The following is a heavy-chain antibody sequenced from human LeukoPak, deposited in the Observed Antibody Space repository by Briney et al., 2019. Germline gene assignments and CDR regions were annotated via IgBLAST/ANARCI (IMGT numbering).Heavy chain of an antibody. J-gene: IGHJ4*02. D-gene: IGHD3-10*01. Sequence: GASVKVSCKASGYTFTSYAMHWVRQAPGQRLEWMGWINAGNGNTKYSQEFQGRVTITRDTSASTAYMELSSLRSEDMAVYYCAREGRDTYYYDYWGQGTLVTVSS. CDR2: INAGNGNT. CDR3: AREGRDTYYYDY. CDR1: GYTFTSYA. V-gene: IGHV1-3*03.